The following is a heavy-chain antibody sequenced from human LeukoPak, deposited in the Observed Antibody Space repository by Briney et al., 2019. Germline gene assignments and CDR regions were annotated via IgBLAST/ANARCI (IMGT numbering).Heavy chain of an antibody. Sequence: SETLSLTCTVSGGSTSSYYWTWIRQPPGKGLEWIGSLYYSGSTNYNPSLKSRVTISVDTSKNQFSLKLSSVTAADTAVYYCARDHGDYYGSGSYYNEAYYYYMDVWGKGTTVTISS. CDR2: LYYSGST. D-gene: IGHD3-10*01. J-gene: IGHJ6*03. CDR3: ARDHGDYYGSGSYYNEAYYYYMDV. V-gene: IGHV4-59*12. CDR1: GGSTSSYY.